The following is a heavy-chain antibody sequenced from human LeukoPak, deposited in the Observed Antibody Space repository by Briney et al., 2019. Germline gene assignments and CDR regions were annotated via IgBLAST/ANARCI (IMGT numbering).Heavy chain of an antibody. D-gene: IGHD5-12*01. Sequence: SETLSLTCAVSGGSISSGGYSWSWIRQPPGKGLEWIGYIYHSGSTYYNPSLKSRVTISVDRSKNQFSLKLSSVTAADTAVYYCASRNVARAYAFDIWGQGTMVTVSS. CDR2: IYHSGST. V-gene: IGHV4-30-2*01. CDR3: ASRNVARAYAFDI. J-gene: IGHJ3*02. CDR1: GGSISSGGYS.